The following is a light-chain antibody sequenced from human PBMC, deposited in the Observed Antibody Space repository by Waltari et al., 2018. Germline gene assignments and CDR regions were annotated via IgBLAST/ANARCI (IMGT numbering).Light chain of an antibody. CDR3: RQGDTSPPT. J-gene: IGKJ1*01. CDR2: HSS. Sequence: EIHMTQSPSSVSASVGDRVSMSCRASQDISTSLAWYQQKSGKAPSLLTYHSSTLQSGVPSRFSGAGTETDFTLTINNLHPEDFATYFCRQGDTSPPTFGPGTKVELK. CDR1: QDISTS. V-gene: IGKV1-12*01.